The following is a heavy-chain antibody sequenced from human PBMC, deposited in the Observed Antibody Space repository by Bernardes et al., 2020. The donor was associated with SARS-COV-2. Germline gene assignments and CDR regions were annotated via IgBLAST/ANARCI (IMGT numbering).Heavy chain of an antibody. V-gene: IGHV3-48*03. Sequence: SLRPSCAASGITFSNFEMNWARQAPAKGLEWVLYISYSGDTIYSADSVKGRFTIPRDNAKNALYLQMNSLRAEDTAVYYCARGIPRYCTSGTCYYFGLGVWGPGTTVTVSS. CDR1: GITFSNFE. J-gene: IGHJ6*02. CDR2: ISYSGDTI. CDR3: ARGIPRYCTSGTCYYFGLGV. D-gene: IGHD2-8*01.